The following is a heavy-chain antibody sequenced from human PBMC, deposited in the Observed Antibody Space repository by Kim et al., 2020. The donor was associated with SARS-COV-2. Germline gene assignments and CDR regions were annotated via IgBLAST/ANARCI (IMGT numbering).Heavy chain of an antibody. CDR3: AKGGYASGSLDY. D-gene: IGHD3-10*01. Sequence: YYADSVKGRFTISRDNSKNTLYLQMSSLRADDTAVYYCAKGGYASGSLDYWGQGTLVTVSS. V-gene: IGHV3-23*01. J-gene: IGHJ4*02.